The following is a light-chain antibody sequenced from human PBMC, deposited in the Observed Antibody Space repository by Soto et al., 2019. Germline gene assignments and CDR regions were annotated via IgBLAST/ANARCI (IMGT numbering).Light chain of an antibody. CDR3: QSYGSRLNGDV. J-gene: IGLJ1*01. CDR1: NSNIGAGYD. V-gene: IGLV1-40*01. Sequence: QSVLAQPPSVSGAPGQRVTISCTGSNSNIGAGYDVHWYQQLPGTAPKLLIYGNINRPSGVPDRFSGSKSGTSASLAITGLQAEDEADYYCQSYGSRLNGDVFGTGTELTVL. CDR2: GNI.